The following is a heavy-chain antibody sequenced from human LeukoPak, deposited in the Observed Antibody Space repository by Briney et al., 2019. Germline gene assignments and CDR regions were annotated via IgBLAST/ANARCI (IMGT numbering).Heavy chain of an antibody. J-gene: IGHJ4*02. D-gene: IGHD2-2*01. Sequence: SETLSLTCTLSGGSISSYYWSWIRQPPGKGLEWIGYIYYSGSTNYNPSLKSRVTISVDTSKNQFSLKLSSVTAADTAVYYCARAAVPAAHDYWGQGTLVTVSS. CDR3: ARAAVPAAHDY. CDR1: GGSISSYY. CDR2: IYYSGST. V-gene: IGHV4-59*01.